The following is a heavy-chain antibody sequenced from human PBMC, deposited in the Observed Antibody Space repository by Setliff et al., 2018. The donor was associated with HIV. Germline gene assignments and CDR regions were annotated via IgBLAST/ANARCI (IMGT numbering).Heavy chain of an antibody. CDR1: GGTFRSYS. CDR3: AKAAVEMTTIAFGGPPGY. D-gene: IGHD3-16*01. V-gene: IGHV1-69*11. CDR2: IIPFIDAT. Sequence: SVKVSCKASGGTFRSYSINWVRQAPGQGLEWMGTIIPFIDATHYAQSLQGRLTITADESSNTAYMELSSLRLHDTSVYYCAKAAVEMTTIAFGGPPGYWGQGTLVTVSS. J-gene: IGHJ4*02.